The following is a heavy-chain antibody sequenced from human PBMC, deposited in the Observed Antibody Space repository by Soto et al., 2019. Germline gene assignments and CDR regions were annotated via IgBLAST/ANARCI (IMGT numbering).Heavy chain of an antibody. V-gene: IGHV4-31*03. Sequence: PSETLSLTCSVSGGSISSGGNYWSWIRQHPGKGLEWIGYIYYSGRTSYTPSLKSRVIISVDTSKNQFSLQLNSVIAADTAVYYCARGYSSHYVGNWFDPWGQGTLVTVSS. CDR3: ARGYSSHYVGNWFDP. D-gene: IGHD6-19*01. CDR2: IYYSGRT. J-gene: IGHJ5*02. CDR1: GGSISSGGNY.